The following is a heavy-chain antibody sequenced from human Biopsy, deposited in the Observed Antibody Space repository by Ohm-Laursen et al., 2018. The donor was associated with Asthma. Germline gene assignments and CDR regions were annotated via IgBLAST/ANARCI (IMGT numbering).Heavy chain of an antibody. CDR2: LIPVLGTP. CDR3: ARTYFDFLTGQVHDAFAM. Sequence: SSVKVSCKASGDSFSNYAISWVRQAPGQGLEWMGGLIPVLGTPDHAQMFEGRVTITADDSTSTAYMELSSLSSEDTAVYYCARTYFDFLTGQVHDAFAMWGQGTMVTVSS. V-gene: IGHV1-69*01. D-gene: IGHD3-9*01. J-gene: IGHJ3*02. CDR1: GDSFSNYA.